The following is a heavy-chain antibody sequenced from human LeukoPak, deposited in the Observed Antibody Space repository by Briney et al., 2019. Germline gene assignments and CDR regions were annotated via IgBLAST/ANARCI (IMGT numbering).Heavy chain of an antibody. V-gene: IGHV1-24*01. CDR3: ATDPPNDYGDYDDAFDI. J-gene: IGHJ3*02. Sequence: ASVKVSCKVSGYTLTELSMHWVRQAPGKGLGWMGGFDPEDGETIYAQKFQGRVTMTEDTSTDTAYMELSSLRSEDTAVYYCATDPPNDYGDYDDAFDIWGQGTMVTVSS. CDR2: FDPEDGET. CDR1: GYTLTELS. D-gene: IGHD4-17*01.